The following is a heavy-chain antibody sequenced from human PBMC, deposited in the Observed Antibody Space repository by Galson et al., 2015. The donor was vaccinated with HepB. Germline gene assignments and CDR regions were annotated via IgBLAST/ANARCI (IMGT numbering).Heavy chain of an antibody. J-gene: IGHJ4*02. CDR3: ARERSYFIDY. Sequence: SLRLSCAASGFTSNTYSMNWVRQAPGKGLEWVSYISSSGSGIYYADSVKGRFTISRDNAENSLYVQMNSLRDEDTAVYYCARERSYFIDYWGRGTLVTVSS. CDR2: ISSSGSGI. D-gene: IGHD1-26*01. CDR1: GFTSNTYS. V-gene: IGHV3-48*02.